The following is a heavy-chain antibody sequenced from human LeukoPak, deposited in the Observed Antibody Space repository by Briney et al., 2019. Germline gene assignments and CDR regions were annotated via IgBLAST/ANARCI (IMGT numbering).Heavy chain of an antibody. J-gene: IGHJ4*02. D-gene: IGHD3-10*01. CDR1: GGSISSYY. CDR2: IYYSGST. V-gene: IGHV4-59*08. Sequence: SETLSLTCTVSGGSISSYYWSWIRQPPGKGLEWIGYIYYSGSTNYNPSLKIRVTISVDTSKTQFSLKLSSVTAADTAVYYCASHYYGSGSYEPTFDYWGQGTLVTVSS. CDR3: ASHYYGSGSYEPTFDY.